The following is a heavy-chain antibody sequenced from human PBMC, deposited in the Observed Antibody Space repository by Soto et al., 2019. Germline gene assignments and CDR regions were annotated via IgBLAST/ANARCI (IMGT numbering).Heavy chain of an antibody. J-gene: IGHJ6*02. CDR3: ARDPDGGYFDWLLEGYYYYGMDV. D-gene: IGHD3-9*01. Sequence: GGSLRLSCAASGFTFSSYSMNLARQAPGKGLAWCSYISSSSSTIYYSNSVKGRFTIYRDNAKNSLYLQLNSLRDEDTAVYYCARDPDGGYFDWLLEGYYYYGMDVWGQGTTVTVSS. V-gene: IGHV3-48*02. CDR1: GFTFSSYS. CDR2: ISSSSSTI.